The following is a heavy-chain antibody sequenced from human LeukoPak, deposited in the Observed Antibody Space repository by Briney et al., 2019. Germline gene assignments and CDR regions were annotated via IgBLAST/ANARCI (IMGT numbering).Heavy chain of an antibody. Sequence: PGGSLRLSCAVSGFSVSRNYMSWVRQAPGKGLEWVSAISGSGGSTYYADSVKGRFTIPRDNSKNTLYLQMNSLRAEDTAVYYCAKEVPLWFGSRGGWFDPWGQGTLVTVSS. D-gene: IGHD3-10*01. J-gene: IGHJ5*02. CDR1: GFSVSRNY. CDR2: ISGSGGST. CDR3: AKEVPLWFGSRGGWFDP. V-gene: IGHV3-23*01.